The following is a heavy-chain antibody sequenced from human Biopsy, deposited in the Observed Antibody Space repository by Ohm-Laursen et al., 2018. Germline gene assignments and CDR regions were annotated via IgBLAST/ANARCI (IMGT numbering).Heavy chain of an antibody. D-gene: IGHD3-16*01. CDR1: GFTFSSYS. Sequence: SLRLSCAAFGFTFSSYSMNWVRQAPGKGLEWVSFISSGSSPIYYADSVKGRFTISRDDAKNSLYLQMNSLGAEDTAVYYCARGRTGGWGQGTLVTVSS. CDR2: ISSGSSPI. V-gene: IGHV3-48*01. CDR3: ARGRTGG. J-gene: IGHJ4*02.